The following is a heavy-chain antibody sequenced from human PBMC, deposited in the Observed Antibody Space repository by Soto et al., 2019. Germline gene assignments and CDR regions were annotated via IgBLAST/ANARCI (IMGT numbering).Heavy chain of an antibody. CDR3: ARVEAVAGLYNYHGLDV. CDR1: GGTFSNYA. D-gene: IGHD6-19*01. CDR2: IVPIFETT. J-gene: IGHJ6*02. Sequence: QVQLVQSGAEVKKPGSSVKVSCKVSGGTFSNYAIDWVRLAPGHGLEWMGGIVPIFETTYYTQKFQGRATIIEDDSTTTAYLEMSSLRSEDTAIYYCARVEAVAGLYNYHGLDVWGQGTAVTVSS. V-gene: IGHV1-69*12.